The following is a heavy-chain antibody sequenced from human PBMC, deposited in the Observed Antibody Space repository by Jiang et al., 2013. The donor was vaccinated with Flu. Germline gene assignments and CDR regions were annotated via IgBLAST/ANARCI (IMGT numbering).Heavy chain of an antibody. CDR2: INHSGST. CDR1: GGSFSGYY. D-gene: IGHD6-13*01. J-gene: IGHJ4*02. CDR3: ARRRGSSWRTFDY. V-gene: IGHV4-34*01. Sequence: ALLKPSETLSLTCAVYGGSFSGYYWSWIRQPPGKGLEWIGEINHSGSTNYNPSLKSRVTISVDTSKNQFSLKLSSVTAADTAVYYCARRRGSSWRTFDYWGQGTLVTVSS.